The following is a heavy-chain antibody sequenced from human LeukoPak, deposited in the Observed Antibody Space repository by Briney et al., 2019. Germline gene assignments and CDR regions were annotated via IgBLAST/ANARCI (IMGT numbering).Heavy chain of an antibody. V-gene: IGHV3-30*04. CDR1: GFTFSDHA. CDR2: ISYDGSNK. Sequence: GRSLRHSCSASGFTFSDHAIQWVCQAPGKGLEWVAIISYDGSNKYYSDTVKGPFTISRDNSKSTVSVQMTSLRPEDTAVYYCARVGRGWGRGTLVTVSS. J-gene: IGHJ4*02. D-gene: IGHD1-26*01. CDR3: ARVGRG.